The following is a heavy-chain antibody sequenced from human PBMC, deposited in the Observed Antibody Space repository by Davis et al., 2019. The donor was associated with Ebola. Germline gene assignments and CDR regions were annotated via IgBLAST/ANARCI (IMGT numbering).Heavy chain of an antibody. CDR1: GGSFSGYY. Sequence: PSETLSLTCTVSGGSFSGYYWSWIRQPPGKGLEWIGEINHSGSTNYNPSLKSRVTMSVDTSKNQFSLKLSSVTAADTAVYYCARASSTSANTAFDIWGQGAMVTVSS. J-gene: IGHJ3*02. CDR3: ARASSTSANTAFDI. D-gene: IGHD2/OR15-2a*01. V-gene: IGHV4-34*01. CDR2: INHSGST.